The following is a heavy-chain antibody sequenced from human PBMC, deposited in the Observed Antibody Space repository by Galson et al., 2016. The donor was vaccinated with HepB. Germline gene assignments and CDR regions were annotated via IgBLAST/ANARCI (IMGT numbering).Heavy chain of an antibody. D-gene: IGHD2/OR15-2a*01. Sequence: SVKVSCKASGHTFRNYGISWVRQAPGQGLEWMGWISTYSGDTKYAQNFQGGLTLTTDSSTTTAYMELRSLRFDDTAMYYCARDVQYRFDSWGQGTLVTVSS. CDR2: ISTYSGDT. CDR1: GHTFRNYG. V-gene: IGHV1-18*01. CDR3: ARDVQYRFDS. J-gene: IGHJ4*02.